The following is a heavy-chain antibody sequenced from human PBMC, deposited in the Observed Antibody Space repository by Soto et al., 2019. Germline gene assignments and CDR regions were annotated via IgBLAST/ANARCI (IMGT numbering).Heavy chain of an antibody. CDR2: INPSGGST. CDR1: GYTFTSYY. CDR3: ARESTIGGYFDY. D-gene: IGHD3-16*01. J-gene: IGHJ4*02. V-gene: IGHV1-46*03. Sequence: ASVKVSCKASGYTFTSYYMHWVRQAPGQGLEWMGIINPSGGSTSYAQKFQGRVTMARDTSTSTVYMELSSLRSEDTAVYYCARESTIGGYFDYWGQGTLVTVSS.